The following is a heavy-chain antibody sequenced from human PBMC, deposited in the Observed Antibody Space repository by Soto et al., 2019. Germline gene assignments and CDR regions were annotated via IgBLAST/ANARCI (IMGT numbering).Heavy chain of an antibody. CDR3: ARGIGMTVVVEGDAPDKYYLDS. J-gene: IGHJ4*02. D-gene: IGHD3-22*01. V-gene: IGHV4-34*01. Sequence: SETLSLTCAVYGGSFSCYYWTWIRQPPGKGLEWIGEINHSGNTNYNPSLKSRVIISVDTSKNQFSLKLTSVTAADTAVYYCARGIGMTVVVEGDAPDKYYLDSWGQGTLVTVSS. CDR2: INHSGNT. CDR1: GGSFSCYY.